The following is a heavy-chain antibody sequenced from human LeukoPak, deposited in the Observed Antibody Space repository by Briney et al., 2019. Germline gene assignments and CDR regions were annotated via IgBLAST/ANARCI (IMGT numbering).Heavy chain of an antibody. CDR1: GGSISSYY. CDR2: IYYSGST. Sequence: PSETLSLTCTVSGGSISSYYWSWIRQPPGKGLEWIGYIYYSGSTHSNPSLKSRVTISVDTSKNQFYLRLSSGTAADTAVYYGARHDGCCDYWGQGTLVTVSS. J-gene: IGHJ4*02. CDR3: ARHDGCCDY. V-gene: IGHV4-59*08. D-gene: IGHD5-24*01.